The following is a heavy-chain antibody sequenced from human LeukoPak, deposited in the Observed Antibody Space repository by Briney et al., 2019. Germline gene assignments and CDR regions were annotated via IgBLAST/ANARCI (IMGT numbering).Heavy chain of an antibody. J-gene: IGHJ6*03. Sequence: RASVKVSCKASGYTFTSYDINWVRQAPGQGLEWMGWMNPNSGNTGYAQKFQGRATMTRNTSISTAYMELSSLRSEDTAVYYCARDSYCSGGSCFDGQSNYYYYMDVWGKGTTVTVS. CDR2: MNPNSGNT. V-gene: IGHV1-8*01. D-gene: IGHD2-15*01. CDR3: ARDSYCSGGSCFDGQSNYYYYMDV. CDR1: GYTFTSYD.